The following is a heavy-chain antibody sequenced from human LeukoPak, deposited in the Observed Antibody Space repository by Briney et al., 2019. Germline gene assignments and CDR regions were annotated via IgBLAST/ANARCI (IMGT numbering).Heavy chain of an antibody. J-gene: IGHJ4*02. Sequence: GGSLRLSCAASGFTFCSYAMHWVRQAPGKGLEWVAVISYDGSNKYYADSVKGRFTISRDNSKNTLYLQMNSLRAEDTAVYYCARATVPLNYGDYVGCLDYWGQGTLVTVSS. CDR1: GFTFCSYA. CDR3: ARATVPLNYGDYVGCLDY. V-gene: IGHV3-30*04. D-gene: IGHD4-17*01. CDR2: ISYDGSNK.